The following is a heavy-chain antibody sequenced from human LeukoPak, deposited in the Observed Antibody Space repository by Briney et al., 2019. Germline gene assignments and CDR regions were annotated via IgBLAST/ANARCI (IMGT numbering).Heavy chain of an antibody. D-gene: IGHD3-3*01. CDR3: ARDRSYDFWSGYSTPDY. CDR2: IWYDGSNK. V-gene: IGHV3-33*01. Sequence: GGSLRLSCAASGFTFSGYGMHWVRQAPGKGLEWVAVIWYDGSNKYYADSVKGRFTISRDNSKNTLDLQMNSLRAEDTAVYYCARDRSYDFWSGYSTPDYWGQGTLVTVSS. J-gene: IGHJ4*02. CDR1: GFTFSGYG.